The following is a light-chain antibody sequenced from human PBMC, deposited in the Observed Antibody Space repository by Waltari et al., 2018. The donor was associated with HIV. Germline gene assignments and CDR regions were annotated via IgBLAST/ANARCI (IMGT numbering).Light chain of an antibody. CDR1: RSDVGSYNV. V-gene: IGLV2-23*02. CDR2: AVN. Sequence: QSALTQPASVSGSPGQSITISCTGTRSDVGSYNVLSWYQQHPGKAPKLMIYAVNKRPAGVSNRFSGSKSGNTASLTISGLQAEDEADYHCCSYAGSSTHVFGTGTKVTVL. CDR3: CSYAGSSTHV. J-gene: IGLJ1*01.